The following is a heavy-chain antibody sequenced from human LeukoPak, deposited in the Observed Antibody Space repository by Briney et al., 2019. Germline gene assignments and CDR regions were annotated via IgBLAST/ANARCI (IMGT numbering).Heavy chain of an antibody. V-gene: IGHV5-51*01. J-gene: IGHJ4*02. CDR3: ARTGASGSRLTYFDY. CDR2: IYPGDSNT. D-gene: IGHD3-10*01. CDR1: GYRFTNYW. Sequence: GESLKISCKGSGYRFTNYWIGWVRQMPGKGLEWMGIIYPGDSNTRYSPSFQGQVTISADKSISTAYLQWSSLKASDTAMYYCARTGASGSRLTYFDYWGQGTLVTVSS.